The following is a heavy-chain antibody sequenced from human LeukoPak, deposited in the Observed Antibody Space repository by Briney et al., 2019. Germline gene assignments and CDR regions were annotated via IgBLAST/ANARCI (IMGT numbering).Heavy chain of an antibody. V-gene: IGHV3-23*01. CDR3: AKDLLRYFDWLPRGGIDY. D-gene: IGHD3-9*01. Sequence: GGSLRPSCAASGFTFSSYAMSWVRQAPGKGLEWVSAISGSGGSTYYADSVKGRFTISRDNSKNTLYLQMNSLRAEDTAVYYCAKDLLRYFDWLPRGGIDYWGQGTLVTVSS. CDR2: ISGSGGST. J-gene: IGHJ4*02. CDR1: GFTFSSYA.